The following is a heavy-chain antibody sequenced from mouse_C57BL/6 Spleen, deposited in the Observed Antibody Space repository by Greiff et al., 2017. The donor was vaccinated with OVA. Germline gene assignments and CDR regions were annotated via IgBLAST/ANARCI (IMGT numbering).Heavy chain of an antibody. J-gene: IGHJ4*01. Sequence: QVQLQQSGAELVMPGASVKLSCKASGYTFTSYWMHWVKQRPGQGLEWIGEIDPSDSYTNYNQKFKGKSTLTVDKSSSTAYMQLSSLTSEDSAVYYCARRSSDGYAMDYWGQGTSVTVSS. CDR2: IDPSDSYT. CDR1: GYTFTSYW. V-gene: IGHV1-69*01. CDR3: ARRSSDGYAMDY. D-gene: IGHD1-1*01.